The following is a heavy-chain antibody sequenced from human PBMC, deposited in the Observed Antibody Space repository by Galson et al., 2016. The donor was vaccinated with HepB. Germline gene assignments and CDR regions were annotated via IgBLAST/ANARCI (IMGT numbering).Heavy chain of an antibody. D-gene: IGHD1-26*01. V-gene: IGHV3-74*01. J-gene: IGHJ4*02. CDR2: INSDGSST. CDR3: AIVRSESYYLDY. CDR1: GFTFSSYW. Sequence: SLRLSCAASGFTFSSYWMHWVRQPPGKGLVWVSRINSDGSSTSYADSVKGRFTISRDNAKNTLYLQMNSLRAEDTAVYYCAIVRSESYYLDYWGQGTLVTVSS.